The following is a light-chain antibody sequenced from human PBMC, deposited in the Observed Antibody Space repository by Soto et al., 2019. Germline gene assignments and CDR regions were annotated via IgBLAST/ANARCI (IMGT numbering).Light chain of an antibody. CDR1: SSDVGAYNY. J-gene: IGLJ3*02. V-gene: IGLV2-14*01. CDR2: EVS. CDR3: SSYTSSSTLV. Sequence: QSALTQPASVSGSPGQSITISCTGTSSDVGAYNYVSWYQQYPGKAPKLMIYEVSNRPSGVSNRCSGSKSGNTASLTISGLQAEAEADYYCSSYTSSSTLVFGGGTKLTVL.